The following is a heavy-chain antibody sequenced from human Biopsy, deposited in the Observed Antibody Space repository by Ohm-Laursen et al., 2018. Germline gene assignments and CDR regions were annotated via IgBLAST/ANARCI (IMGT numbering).Heavy chain of an antibody. D-gene: IGHD1-26*01. J-gene: IGHJ3*01. V-gene: IGHV3-48*03. CDR1: GFAFNLYE. CDR3: ARLNSGTYDASDL. Sequence: GSLRLSCTASGFAFNLYEMNWVRQAPGKGMEWISYIYGGGSPVSYADSVKGRFTISRDNVQNSLYLHMNSLRAEDTAVYYCARLNSGTYDASDLWGQGTMVIVSS. CDR2: IYGGGSPV.